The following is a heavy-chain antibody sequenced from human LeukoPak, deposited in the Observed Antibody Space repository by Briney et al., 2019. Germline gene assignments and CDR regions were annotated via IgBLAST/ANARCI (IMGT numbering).Heavy chain of an antibody. D-gene: IGHD3-22*01. CDR1: GFTFSSYN. V-gene: IGHV3-21*04. J-gene: IGHJ3*02. CDR3: AKDLAYYYDSSGYYGTNAFDI. CDR2: ITSGSSHI. Sequence: GGSLRLSCAASGFTFSSYNMSWVRQTPGQGLEWVSSITSGSSHIYYADSVKGRFTISRDNSKNTLYLQMNSLRAEDTAVYYCAKDLAYYYDSSGYYGTNAFDIWGQGTMVTVSS.